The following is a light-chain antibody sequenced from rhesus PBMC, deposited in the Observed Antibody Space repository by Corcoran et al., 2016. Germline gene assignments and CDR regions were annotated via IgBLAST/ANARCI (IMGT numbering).Light chain of an antibody. CDR2: YDN. CDR3: QVWYGRAAHHI. V-gene: IGLV3-44*01. CDR1: NIGSEV. Sequence: SYDLTQAPSVSVSPGQTARITCGGDNIGSEVVNWYQQKPPQAPVLVIYYDNERPSGIPERLSGSRSENTATLTISGVEAGDEAVYYCQVWYGRAAHHIFGSGTRLTVL. J-gene: IGLJ1*01.